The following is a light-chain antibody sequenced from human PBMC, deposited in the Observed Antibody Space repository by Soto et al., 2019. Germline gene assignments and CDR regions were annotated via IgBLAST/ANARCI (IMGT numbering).Light chain of an antibody. V-gene: IGKV1-39*01. CDR1: QNIDSY. CDR2: DAS. J-gene: IGKJ1*01. CDR3: QQTYTTPWT. Sequence: DIQMTQSPSSLSASVGDIVTITCRASQNIDSYLNWYQQRPGKAPKLLIHDASSLQSGVPSRFSGSGSGTDFALTINSLQPEDFATIYCQQTYTTPWTFGQGTKVDIK.